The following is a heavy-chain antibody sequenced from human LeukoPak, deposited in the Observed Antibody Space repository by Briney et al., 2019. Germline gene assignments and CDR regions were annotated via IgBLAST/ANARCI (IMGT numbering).Heavy chain of an antibody. D-gene: IGHD3-3*01. CDR1: GYTFTSYY. Sequence: ASVKVSCKASGYTFTSYYMHWVRQAPGQGLEWMGWISAYNGNTNYAQKLQGRVTMTTDTSTSTAYMELRSLRSDDTAVYYCARPAAYYDFWSGYQYYMDVWGKGTTVTVSS. CDR2: ISAYNGNT. J-gene: IGHJ6*03. V-gene: IGHV1-18*04. CDR3: ARPAAYYDFWSGYQYYMDV.